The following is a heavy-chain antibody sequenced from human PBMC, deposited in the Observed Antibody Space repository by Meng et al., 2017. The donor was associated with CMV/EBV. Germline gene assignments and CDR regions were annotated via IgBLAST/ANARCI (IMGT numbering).Heavy chain of an antibody. V-gene: IGHV1-8*01. Sequence: ASVKVSCKASGYTFTSYDINWVRQATGQGIEWMGWMNPNSGNTGYAQKFQGRVTMTRNTSISTAYMELSSLRSEDTAVYYCIYSSSPYYYYGMDVWGQGTTVTVSS. J-gene: IGHJ6*02. CDR1: GYTFTSYD. CDR3: IYSSSPYYYYGMDV. D-gene: IGHD6-6*01. CDR2: MNPNSGNT.